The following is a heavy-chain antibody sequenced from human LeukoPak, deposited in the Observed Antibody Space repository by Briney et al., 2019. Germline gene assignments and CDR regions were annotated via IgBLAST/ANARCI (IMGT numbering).Heavy chain of an antibody. CDR2: INSDGYIT. Sequence: GWSLRLSCAASGFTFSNYWMHWVRQTPGKGLVGVARINSDGYITTYADSVKGRFTISRANAKNTLYVQMNSLRTEDTAVYYCARETLGKGFFDYWGQGTLVTVSS. V-gene: IGHV3-74*01. CDR1: GFTFSNYW. CDR3: ARETLGKGFFDY. D-gene: IGHD3-16*01. J-gene: IGHJ4*02.